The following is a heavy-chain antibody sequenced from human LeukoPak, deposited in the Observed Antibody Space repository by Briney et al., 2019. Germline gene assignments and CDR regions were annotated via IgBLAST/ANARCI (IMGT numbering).Heavy chain of an antibody. V-gene: IGHV3-23*01. Sequence: QTGGSLRLSCAGSGFTFSSYAMSWVRQAPGKGLEWVSAISGSGGSTYYADSVKGRFTISRDNSKNTLYLQMNSLRAEDTAVYYCAKDGVVVAAYFFDYWGQGTLVTVSS. CDR1: GFTFSSYA. D-gene: IGHD2-15*01. CDR3: AKDGVVVAAYFFDY. CDR2: ISGSGGST. J-gene: IGHJ4*02.